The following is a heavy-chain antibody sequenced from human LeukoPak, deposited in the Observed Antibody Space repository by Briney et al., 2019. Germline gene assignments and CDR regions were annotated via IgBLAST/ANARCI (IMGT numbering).Heavy chain of an antibody. CDR2: INSSCRTI. Sequence: GGSLRLSRAASGFTFSSYEMNLVRQAPGKGLGGVSYINSSCRTIYHADSVKGRFTISRDKPKNSLYLPMNSLRAAETAVYYCARDPIHNWGPQTREDYWGQGTLVTVSS. J-gene: IGHJ4*02. CDR1: GFTFSSYE. CDR3: ARDPIHNWGPQTREDY. V-gene: IGHV3-48*03. D-gene: IGHD1-1*01.